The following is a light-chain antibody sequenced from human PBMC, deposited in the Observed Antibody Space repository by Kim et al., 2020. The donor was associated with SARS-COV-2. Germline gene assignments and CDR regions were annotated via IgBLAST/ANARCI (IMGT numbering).Light chain of an antibody. CDR3: YQHSEWPLT. Sequence: PGEGATLFCRGSHGVKSQLAWYRQRPGKAPSLPLHEISTRATGVPVRFSGSRSGTECTLTISSLESEDSGLYFCYQHSEWPLTFGGGTKVDIK. CDR1: HGVKSQ. CDR2: EIS. J-gene: IGKJ4*01. V-gene: IGKV3-15*01.